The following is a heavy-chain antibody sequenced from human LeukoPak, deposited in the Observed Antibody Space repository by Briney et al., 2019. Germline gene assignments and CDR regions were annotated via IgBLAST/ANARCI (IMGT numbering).Heavy chain of an antibody. CDR3: ARQLVYYMDV. CDR2: IYYSGST. J-gene: IGHJ6*03. V-gene: IGHV4-59*01. Sequence: SETLSLTCTVSGGSIRSYYWSWIRQPPGKGLEWIGYIYYSGSTNYNPSLKSRVTISVDTSKNQFSLKLSSVTAADTAVYYCARQLVYYMDVWGKGTTVTVSS. D-gene: IGHD6-6*01. CDR1: GGSIRSYY.